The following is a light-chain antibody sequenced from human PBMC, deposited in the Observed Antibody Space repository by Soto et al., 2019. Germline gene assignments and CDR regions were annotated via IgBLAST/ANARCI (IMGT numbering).Light chain of an antibody. V-gene: IGKV1-5*01. Sequence: DIQMTQSPSTLSASVGDTVTVTCRASQSVSGWLAWYQQKPGKATKLLIYDASSLESGVPSRFSGSGSGTEVTLTISSLQPDDFATHYCQQYNSYSRTFGQGTKVDIK. CDR3: QQYNSYSRT. J-gene: IGKJ1*01. CDR1: QSVSGW. CDR2: DAS.